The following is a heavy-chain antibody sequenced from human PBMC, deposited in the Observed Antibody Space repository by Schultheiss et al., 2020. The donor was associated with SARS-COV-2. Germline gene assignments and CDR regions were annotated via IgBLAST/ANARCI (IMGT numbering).Heavy chain of an antibody. Sequence: GSLRLSCAASGFTFSSYEMNWVRQAPGKGLEWVSSISSSSSYIYYADSVKGRFTISRDNAKNTLYLQMNSLRAEDTAVYYCAKSIKSYYDSSGAFDYWGQGTLVTVSS. CDR3: AKSIKSYYDSSGAFDY. CDR1: GFTFSSYE. CDR2: ISSSSSYI. V-gene: IGHV3-21*04. D-gene: IGHD3-22*01. J-gene: IGHJ4*02.